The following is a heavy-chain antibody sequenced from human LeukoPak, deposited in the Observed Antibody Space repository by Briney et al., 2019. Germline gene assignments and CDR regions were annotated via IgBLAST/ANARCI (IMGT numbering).Heavy chain of an antibody. D-gene: IGHD3-22*01. V-gene: IGHV4-59*01. Sequence: PAETLSLTCTVSGGSISSYYWNWIRQPPGKGLEWIGYIYYSGSTNYNPSLKSRVTISVDTSKNQFSLKLSSVTAADTAVYYCARGADSSGYYSIFYFDYWGQGTMVTVSS. CDR2: IYYSGST. CDR1: GGSISSYY. CDR3: ARGADSSGYYSIFYFDY. J-gene: IGHJ4*02.